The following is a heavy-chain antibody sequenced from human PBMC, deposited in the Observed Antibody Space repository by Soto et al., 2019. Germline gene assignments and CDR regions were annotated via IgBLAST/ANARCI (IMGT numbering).Heavy chain of an antibody. J-gene: IGHJ6*01. CDR3: ARGEIVTIFEGMDV. CDR1: GFTFSSYA. V-gene: IGHV3-30-3*01. CDR2: ISYDGSNK. Sequence: QVQLVESGGGVVQPGRSLRLSCAASGFTFSSYAMHWVRQAPGKGLEWVAVISYDGSNKYYADSVKGRFTISRDNSKNTLYLQMNSLRAEDTAVYYCARGEIVTIFEGMDVW. D-gene: IGHD3-3*01.